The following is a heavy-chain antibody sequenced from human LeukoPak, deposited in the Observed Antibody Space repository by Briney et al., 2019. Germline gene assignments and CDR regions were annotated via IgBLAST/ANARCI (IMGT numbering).Heavy chain of an antibody. Sequence: ASVKVSCKASGYIFTSYGLTWVRQAPGQGLEWMGWISAYNRNTNYAQKFQGRVTMTTDTSTSTAYMELSSLRSEDTAVYYCARDVENWFDPWGQGTLVTVSS. CDR2: ISAYNRNT. CDR3: ARDVENWFDP. D-gene: IGHD5-24*01. J-gene: IGHJ5*02. CDR1: GYIFTSYG. V-gene: IGHV1-18*01.